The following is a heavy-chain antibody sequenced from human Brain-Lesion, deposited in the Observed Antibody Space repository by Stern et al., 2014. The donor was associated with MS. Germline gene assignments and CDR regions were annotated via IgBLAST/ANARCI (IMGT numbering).Heavy chain of an antibody. J-gene: IGHJ6*02. CDR3: ARDCGRGNCHNPYYYYGMDV. V-gene: IGHV3-7*01. D-gene: IGHD2-15*01. CDR1: GFSFSAYW. Sequence: VQLVESGGGLVQPGGSLRLSCAPSGFSFSAYWMTWVRQAPGKGLQWVASPNPDGSETNHVDSVKGRITISRDNAKKSLASQMNPLSAENTAVYYCARDCGRGNCHNPYYYYGMDVWGQGTTVTVSS. CDR2: PNPDGSET.